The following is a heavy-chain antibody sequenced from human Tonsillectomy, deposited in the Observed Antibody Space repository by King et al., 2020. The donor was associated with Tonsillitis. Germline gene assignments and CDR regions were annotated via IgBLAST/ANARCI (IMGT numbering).Heavy chain of an antibody. J-gene: IGHJ4*02. D-gene: IGHD3-16*01. CDR2: ISYDGSNK. CDR1: GFIFSSYG. CDR3: AKGLGGYPPSFDY. V-gene: IGHV3-30*18. Sequence: VQLVESGGGVVQPGKSLRLSCAASGFIFSSYGMHWVRQAPGKGLEGEAVISYDGSNKYYADSVKGRFTISRDNSKNTLYLQMNSLRAEDTAVYYCAKGLGGYPPSFDYWGQGTLVTVSS.